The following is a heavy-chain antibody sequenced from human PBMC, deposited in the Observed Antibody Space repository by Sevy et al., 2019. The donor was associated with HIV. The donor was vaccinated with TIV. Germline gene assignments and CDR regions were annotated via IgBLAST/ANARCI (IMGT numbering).Heavy chain of an antibody. J-gene: IGHJ5*02. CDR1: GYSISSGYY. D-gene: IGHD2-15*01. V-gene: IGHV4-38-2*02. Sequence: SETLSLTCTVSGYSISSGYYWGWIRQPPGKGLEWIGSIYHSGSTYYNPSLKSRVTISVDTSKNQFSLKLSSVTAADTAVYYCARGELYSGGGGYCSGGSCYSGLWFGPWGQGTLVTVSS. CDR2: IYHSGST. CDR3: ARGELYSGGGGYCSGGSCYSGLWFGP.